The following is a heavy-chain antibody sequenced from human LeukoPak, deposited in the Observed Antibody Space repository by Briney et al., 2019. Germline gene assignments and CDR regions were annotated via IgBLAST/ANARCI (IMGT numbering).Heavy chain of an antibody. Sequence: SETLSLTCAVYGGSFSGYYWSWIRQPPGKGLEWIGEINHSGSTNYNPSLKSRVTISVDTSKNQFSLKLSSLTAADTAVYYCARSFITRSIWFDPWGQGTLVTVSS. CDR2: INHSGST. D-gene: IGHD3-22*01. V-gene: IGHV4-34*01. CDR3: ARSFITRSIWFDP. CDR1: GGSFSGYY. J-gene: IGHJ5*02.